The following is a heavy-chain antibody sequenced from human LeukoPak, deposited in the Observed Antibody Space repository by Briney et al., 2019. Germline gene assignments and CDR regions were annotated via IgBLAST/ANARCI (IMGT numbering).Heavy chain of an antibody. D-gene: IGHD3-22*01. J-gene: IGHJ4*02. Sequence: GGSLRLSCAASGFTFSSYSMNWVRQAPGKGLEWVSYITSSSNTMYYADSVKGRFTISRDNTKNSLYLQVNSLRAEDTAVYYCARKSGSSGYPFDYWGQGTLVTVPS. CDR1: GFTFSSYS. V-gene: IGHV3-48*01. CDR2: ITSSSNTM. CDR3: ARKSGSSGYPFDY.